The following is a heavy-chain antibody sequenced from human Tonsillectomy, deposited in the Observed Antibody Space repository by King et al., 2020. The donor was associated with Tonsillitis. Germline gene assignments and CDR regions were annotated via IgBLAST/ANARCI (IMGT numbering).Heavy chain of an antibody. CDR2: ISGSGGST. V-gene: IGHV3-23*04. J-gene: IGHJ4*02. Sequence: VQLVESGGGLVQPGGSLRLSCAASGFTFSSYAMSWVRQAPGKGLEWVSAISGSGGSTYYADSVKGRFTISRDNSKNTLYLQMNSLRAEDTAVYYCAKDRVVGAAAGTYGHSPYDYWGQGTLVTVSS. D-gene: IGHD6-13*01. CDR1: GFTFSSYA. CDR3: AKDRVVGAAAGTYGHSPYDY.